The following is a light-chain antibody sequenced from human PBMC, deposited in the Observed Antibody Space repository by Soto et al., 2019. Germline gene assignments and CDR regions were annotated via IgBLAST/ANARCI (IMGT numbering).Light chain of an antibody. Sequence: DIQMTQSPSSLSASVGDRVTITCRASQSISSYLNWYQQKPGKAPKLLIYAASSLQSGVPSRFSGSGSGTHFTLTTSSLQPEDFATYYCQQSYSTPITFGQGTRLEIK. CDR1: QSISSY. J-gene: IGKJ5*01. CDR2: AAS. CDR3: QQSYSTPIT. V-gene: IGKV1-39*01.